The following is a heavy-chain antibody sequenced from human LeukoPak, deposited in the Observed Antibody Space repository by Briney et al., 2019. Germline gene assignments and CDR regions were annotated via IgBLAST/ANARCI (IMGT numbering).Heavy chain of an antibody. CDR2: IYYSGNT. J-gene: IGHJ4*02. CDR3: ARGTAYSSSWYTDY. V-gene: IGHV4-39*07. D-gene: IGHD6-13*01. CDR1: GGSISTSSYY. Sequence: SETLSLTCTVSGGSISTSSYYWGWIRQSPGKGLEWIGNIYYSGNTYYNPSLKSRVTISVDTSKNHFSLILTSVTAADTAVYYCARGTAYSSSWYTDYWGQGTLVTVSS.